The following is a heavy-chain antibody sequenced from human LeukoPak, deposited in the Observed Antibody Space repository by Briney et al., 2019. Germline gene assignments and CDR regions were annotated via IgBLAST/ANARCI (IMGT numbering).Heavy chain of an antibody. CDR2: INPNSGGT. CDR1: GYTFTGYY. D-gene: IGHD2-2*01. J-gene: IGHJ6*02. Sequence: ASVKVSCKASGYTFTGYYMHWVRQAPGQGLEWMGWINPNSGGTNYAQKFQGRVTMTRDTSISTAYMELSRLRSDDTAVYYCASAFDIVVVPAARSYYYYGMDVWGQGTRSPSP. CDR3: ASAFDIVVVPAARSYYYYGMDV. V-gene: IGHV1-2*02.